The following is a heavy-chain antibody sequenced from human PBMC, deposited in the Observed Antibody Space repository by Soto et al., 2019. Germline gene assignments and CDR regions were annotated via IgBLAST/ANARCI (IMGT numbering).Heavy chain of an antibody. J-gene: IGHJ6*02. CDR2: IQGGNGNT. Sequence: ASVKVSCKASGNTFRNYAIHWVRQAPGQSLEWMGWIQGGNGNTKYSQRFQGRLTFTRDTSAGTTYMELSSLTSDDTAVYYCARVSYYDFWSGSNGAYGMDVWGQGTTVTVSS. V-gene: IGHV1-3*01. D-gene: IGHD3-3*01. CDR3: ARVSYYDFWSGSNGAYGMDV. CDR1: GNTFRNYA.